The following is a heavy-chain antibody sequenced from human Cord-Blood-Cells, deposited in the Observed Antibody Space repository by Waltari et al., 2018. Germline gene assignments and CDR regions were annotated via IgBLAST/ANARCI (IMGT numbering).Heavy chain of an antibody. D-gene: IGHD3-10*01. Sequence: QITLKESGPTLVKSTQTLTLTCTFSGFSLSTSGVGVGWIRQPPGKALEWLALIYWNDDKRYSPSLKSRLTITKDTSKNQVVLTMTNMDPVDTATYYCAHRRSYYGSGSYYNSYYYFDYWGQGTLVTVSS. CDR3: AHRRSYYGSGSYYNSYYYFDY. J-gene: IGHJ4*02. V-gene: IGHV2-5*01. CDR1: GFSLSTSGVG. CDR2: IYWNDDK.